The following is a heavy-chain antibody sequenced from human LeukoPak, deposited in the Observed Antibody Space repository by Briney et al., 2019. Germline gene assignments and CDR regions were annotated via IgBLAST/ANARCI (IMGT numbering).Heavy chain of an antibody. CDR1: GGSISNYF. CDR3: VRHTTSGWYQVVY. J-gene: IGHJ4*02. Sequence: SETLSLTCTVSGGSISNYFWSWIRQPQGKGLEWIGFITYSGSTDHNPSLKSRVTISVDASKNQFSLKLTSVTAADTAVYYCVRHTTSGWYQVVYWGQGTLVTVSS. CDR2: ITYSGST. V-gene: IGHV4-59*01. D-gene: IGHD6-19*01.